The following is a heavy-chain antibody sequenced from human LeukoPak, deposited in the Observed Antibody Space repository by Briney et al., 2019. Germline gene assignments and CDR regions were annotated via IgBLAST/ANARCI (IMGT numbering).Heavy chain of an antibody. Sequence: GGSLRLSCAASGFTFDDYAMHWVRQAPGKGLEWVSGISWNSGSIGYADSVKGRFTISRDNAKNSLYLQMNSLRAEDTALYYCAKDAKAVAGPTYDYWGQGTLVTVSS. J-gene: IGHJ4*02. CDR3: AKDAKAVAGPTYDY. CDR1: GFTFDDYA. CDR2: ISWNSGSI. V-gene: IGHV3-9*01. D-gene: IGHD6-19*01.